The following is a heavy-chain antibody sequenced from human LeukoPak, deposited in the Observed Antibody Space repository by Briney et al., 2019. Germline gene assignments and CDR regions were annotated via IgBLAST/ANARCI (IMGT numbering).Heavy chain of an antibody. CDR2: ISSSSSYI. CDR1: GFTFSSYS. J-gene: IGHJ4*02. Sequence: GGSLRLSCAASGFTFSSYSMNWVRQAPGKGLEWVSSISSSSSYIYYADSVKGRFTISRDNAKNSLYLQMNSLRAGDTAVYYCARAPHLSGWGEDYFDYWGQGTLVTVSS. D-gene: IGHD6-19*01. V-gene: IGHV3-21*01. CDR3: ARAPHLSGWGEDYFDY.